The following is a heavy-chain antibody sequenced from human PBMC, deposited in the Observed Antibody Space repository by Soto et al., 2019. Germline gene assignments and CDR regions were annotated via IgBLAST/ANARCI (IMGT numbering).Heavy chain of an antibody. CDR3: ARATGTLRSRNCDY. Sequence: SEPLSLTCSVSGGSISTVGHYWTWIRQPQGKGLEWIGSIYHTGSTYYSKSLRSRLTMSVDTSKSQFSLRLSSVSAADTAVYYCARATGTLRSRNCDYWGQGSLVTVSS. V-gene: IGHV4-31*03. J-gene: IGHJ4*02. D-gene: IGHD1-1*01. CDR2: IYHTGST. CDR1: GGSISTVGHY.